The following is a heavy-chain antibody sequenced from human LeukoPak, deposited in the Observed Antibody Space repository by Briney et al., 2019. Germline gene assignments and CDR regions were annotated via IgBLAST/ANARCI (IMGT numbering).Heavy chain of an antibody. Sequence: GGSLRLSCAASGFTFSDYYMSWIRQAPGKGLEWVSYISSSGTTIYYADSVKGRFTISRDNAKNSLYLQMNSLRAEDTAVYYCARASRIVVVNSAFDIWGQGTMVTVSS. CDR3: ARASRIVVVNSAFDI. CDR1: GFTFSDYY. J-gene: IGHJ3*02. D-gene: IGHD3-22*01. V-gene: IGHV3-11*04. CDR2: ISSSGTTI.